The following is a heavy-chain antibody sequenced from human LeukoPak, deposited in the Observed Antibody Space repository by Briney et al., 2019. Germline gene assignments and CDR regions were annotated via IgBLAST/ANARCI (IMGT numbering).Heavy chain of an antibody. J-gene: IGHJ4*02. CDR2: INSDGSST. D-gene: IGHD3-22*01. CDR3: ARVTYYYDSSGHYYFDY. V-gene: IGHV3-74*01. Sequence: GGSLRLSCAASGFTFSSYWMHWVRQAPGKGLVWVSRINSDGSSTSYADSVKGRFTISRDNAKNTLYMQMNSLRAEDTAVYYCARVTYYYDSSGHYYFDYWGQGTLVTVSS. CDR1: GFTFSSYW.